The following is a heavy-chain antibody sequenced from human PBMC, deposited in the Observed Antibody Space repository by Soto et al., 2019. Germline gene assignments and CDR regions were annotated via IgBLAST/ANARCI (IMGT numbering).Heavy chain of an antibody. CDR3: ARGRLVPAAANYYYYYGMDV. CDR2: IFYSGST. D-gene: IGHD2-2*01. J-gene: IGHJ6*02. CDR1: GGSISSYY. Sequence: SETLSLTCTVSGGSISSYYWSWIRQPPGKGLEWIGYIFYSGSTNYNPYLKSRVTISVDTSKNQFYLKLSSVTAADTAVYYCARGRLVPAAANYYYYYGMDVWGQGTRVTVSS. V-gene: IGHV4-59*08.